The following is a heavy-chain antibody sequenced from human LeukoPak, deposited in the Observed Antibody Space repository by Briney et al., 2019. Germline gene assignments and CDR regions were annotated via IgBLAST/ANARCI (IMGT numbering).Heavy chain of an antibody. CDR3: ARLSTVTNGMDV. Sequence: SETLSLTCAVYGGSFSGYYWGWIRQPPGKGLEWIGSIYYSGSTYYNPSLKSRVTISVDTSKNQFSLKLSSVTAADTAVYYCARLSTVTNGMDVWGQGTTVTVSS. D-gene: IGHD4-17*01. J-gene: IGHJ6*02. CDR2: IYYSGST. V-gene: IGHV4-39*01. CDR1: GGSFSGYY.